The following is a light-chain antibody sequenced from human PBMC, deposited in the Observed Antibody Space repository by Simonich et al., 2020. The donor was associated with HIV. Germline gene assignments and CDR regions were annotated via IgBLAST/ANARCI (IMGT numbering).Light chain of an antibody. J-gene: IGKJ2*01. CDR2: DAS. V-gene: IGKV1-33*01. CDR1: QDISNF. CDR3: QQYDEPPYT. Sequence: DIQMTQSPSSLSASVGDRVTITCQASQDISNFLNWYQQKPGKAPKLLIFDASHLETGVPSRFSGSGSGTDFTFTISSLQPADIATYYCQQYDEPPYTFGQGTKLEIK.